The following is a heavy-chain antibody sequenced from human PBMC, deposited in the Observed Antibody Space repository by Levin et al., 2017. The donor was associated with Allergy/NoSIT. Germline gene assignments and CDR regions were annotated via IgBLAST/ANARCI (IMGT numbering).Heavy chain of an antibody. J-gene: IGHJ4*02. D-gene: IGHD3-10*01. CDR1: GFSISSYW. Sequence: GESLKISCAGSGFSISSYWLHWVRQVPGKWPVWVARIGTDGSDTSYADSVKGRFTISRDNARNTLYLQRNSLRAEDTAVYYCTRDPVNYGRVGYYFDYWGQGVLVTVSA. CDR3: TRDPVNYGRVGYYFDY. V-gene: IGHV3-74*01. CDR2: IGTDGSDT.